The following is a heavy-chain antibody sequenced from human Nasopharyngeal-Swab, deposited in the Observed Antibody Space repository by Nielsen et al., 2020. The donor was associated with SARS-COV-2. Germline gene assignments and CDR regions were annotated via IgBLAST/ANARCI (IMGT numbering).Heavy chain of an antibody. CDR3: ARVFEAAAGLDY. Sequence: SETLSLTCTVSGGSISSGDYYWSWIRQPPGKGLEWIGYIYYSGSTYYNPSPKSRVTISVDTSKNQFSLKLSSVTAADTAVYYCARVFEAAAGLDYWGQGTLVTVSS. CDR2: IYYSGST. CDR1: GGSISSGDYY. J-gene: IGHJ4*02. D-gene: IGHD6-13*01. V-gene: IGHV4-30-4*01.